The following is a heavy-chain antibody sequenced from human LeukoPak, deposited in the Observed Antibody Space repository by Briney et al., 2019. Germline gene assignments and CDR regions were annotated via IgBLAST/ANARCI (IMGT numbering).Heavy chain of an antibody. Sequence: PSETLSLTCAVSGGSFSGNYGSWIRQPPGKGLEWLGEINDVVNTNYAPSLKSRVTISVDTSKNQFSLNLSSVTAADTAIYYCATRRAYRSPVGYWGRGTLVTVSS. D-gene: IGHD5-18*01. CDR2: INDVVNT. CDR1: GGSFSGNY. CDR3: ATRRAYRSPVGY. J-gene: IGHJ4*02. V-gene: IGHV4-34*01.